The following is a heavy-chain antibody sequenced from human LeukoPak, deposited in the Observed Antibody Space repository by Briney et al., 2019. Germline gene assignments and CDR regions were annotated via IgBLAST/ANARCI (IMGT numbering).Heavy chain of an antibody. J-gene: IGHJ6*02. D-gene: IGHD3-10*01. CDR3: ARGPSRSGYYYYYGMDV. V-gene: IGHV1-46*01. Sequence: ASVKVSCKASGYTFTSYYMHWVRQAPGQGREWMGIINPSGGSTSYAQKFQGRVTMTRDTSTSTVYMELSSLRSEDTAVYYCARGPSRSGYYYYYGMDVWGQGTTVTVSS. CDR2: INPSGGST. CDR1: GYTFTSYY.